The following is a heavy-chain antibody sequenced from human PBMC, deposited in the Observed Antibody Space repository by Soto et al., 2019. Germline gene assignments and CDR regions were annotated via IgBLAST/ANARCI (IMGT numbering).Heavy chain of an antibody. D-gene: IGHD6-6*01. CDR2: IKQDGSEK. J-gene: IGHJ4*02. CDR3: AKNARDLQV. CDR1: GFTFSNYW. V-gene: IGHV3-7*05. Sequence: EVQLVESGGGLVQPGGSLRLSCAASGFTFSNYWMTWVRQAPGKGLEWVANIKQDGSEKYYVDSVKGRFTISRDNAKNSQFLQMNSLRAEDTAVYYCAKNARDLQVGGQGTLVTVSS.